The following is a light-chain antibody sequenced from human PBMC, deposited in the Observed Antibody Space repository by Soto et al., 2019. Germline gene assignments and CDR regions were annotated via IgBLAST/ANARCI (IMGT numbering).Light chain of an antibody. V-gene: IGLV2-23*01. CDR1: SSDVGSYNL. J-gene: IGLJ1*01. CDR3: CSYADSSRIYV. Sequence: QSVLTQPASVSGSPGQSIPISCTGTSSDVGSYNLVTCYQQHPGKAPKIMIYEGSKRPSRISNRFSGAKSGHTASLTISGLQAEDEAEYYCCSYADSSRIYVFGSGTKLTVL. CDR2: EGS.